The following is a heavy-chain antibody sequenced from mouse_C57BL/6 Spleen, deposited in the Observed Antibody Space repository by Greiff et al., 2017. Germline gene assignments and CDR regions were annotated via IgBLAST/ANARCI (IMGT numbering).Heavy chain of an antibody. D-gene: IGHD2-1*01. J-gene: IGHJ2*01. V-gene: IGHV14-4*01. CDR3: TTLYGNYVH. CDR2: IDPENGDT. CDR1: GFNIKDDY. Sequence: EVKLQESGAELVRPGASVKLSCTASGFNIKDDYMHWVKQRPEQGLEWIGWIDPENGDTEYASKFQGKATITADTSSNTAYLQLSSLTSEDTAVYYCTTLYGNYVHWGQGTTLTVSS.